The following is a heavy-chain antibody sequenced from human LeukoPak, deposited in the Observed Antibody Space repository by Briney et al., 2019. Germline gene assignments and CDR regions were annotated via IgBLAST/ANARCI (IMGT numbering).Heavy chain of an antibody. J-gene: IGHJ4*02. D-gene: IGHD2-2*01. CDR2: ISVYNGNT. Sequence: ASVKVSCKASGYVFGSYGISWVRQAPGQGLEWMGWISVYNGNTHYAQKVQDRVTMTTDTSTSTAYMELRSLRSDDTAVYYCAKDLWSLGYCSGTSCSSAFDYWGQGTLVTVSS. CDR1: GYVFGSYG. V-gene: IGHV1-18*01. CDR3: AKDLWSLGYCSGTSCSSAFDY.